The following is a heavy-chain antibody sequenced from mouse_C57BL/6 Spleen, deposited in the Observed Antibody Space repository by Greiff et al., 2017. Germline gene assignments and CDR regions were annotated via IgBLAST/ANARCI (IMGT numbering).Heavy chain of an antibody. CDR2: FDPENGDT. D-gene: IGHD2-3*01. J-gene: IGHJ4*01. CDR1: GFNIKDDY. V-gene: IGHV14-4*01. CDR3: TTNGDGYYLYYAMDY. Sequence: EVQLQQSGAELVRPGASVKLSCTASGFNIKDDYMHWVKQRPEQGLEWIGWFDPENGDTEYASKFQGKATITADTSSNTAYLQLSSLTSEDTAVYYCTTNGDGYYLYYAMDYWGQGTSVTVSS.